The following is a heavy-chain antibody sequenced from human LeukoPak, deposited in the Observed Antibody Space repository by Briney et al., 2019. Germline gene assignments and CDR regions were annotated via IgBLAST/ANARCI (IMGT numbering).Heavy chain of an antibody. Sequence: GESLKISCKGSGYIFASYWIGWVRQMPGKGLEWMGIIYPGDSDTRYSPSFQGQVTISADKSISTAYLQWSSLKASDTAMYYCARETYYDILTGYYTLFDYWGQGTLVTVSS. CDR3: ARETYYDILTGYYTLFDY. D-gene: IGHD3-9*01. CDR2: IYPGDSDT. CDR1: GYIFASYW. V-gene: IGHV5-51*01. J-gene: IGHJ4*02.